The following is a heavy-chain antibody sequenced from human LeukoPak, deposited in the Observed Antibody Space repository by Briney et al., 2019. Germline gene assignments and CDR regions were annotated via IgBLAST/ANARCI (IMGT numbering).Heavy chain of an antibody. CDR1: GYTFTGYY. D-gene: IGHD3-22*01. Sequence: ASVKVSCKASGYTFTGYYMHWVRQAPGQGLEWMGWINPNSGGTNYAQKFQGRVTMTRDTSISTAYMELSRLRSDDTAVYYCARASYYYDSSGYPGYYFDYWGQGTLVTVTS. CDR2: INPNSGGT. V-gene: IGHV1-2*02. CDR3: ARASYYYDSSGYPGYYFDY. J-gene: IGHJ4*02.